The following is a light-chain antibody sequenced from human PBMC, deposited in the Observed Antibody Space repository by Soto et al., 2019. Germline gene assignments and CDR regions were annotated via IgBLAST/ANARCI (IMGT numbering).Light chain of an antibody. J-gene: IGKJ2*01. CDR3: QQSHSIPYT. V-gene: IGKV1-39*01. CDR1: QSLLPSDGKTY. CDR2: AAS. Sequence: MTQTPLSLSVTLGQPASISCKSSQSLLPSDGKTYLYWYQQKPGKAPNLLIYAASSLQSGVPSRFSGSGSGTDFTLTISSLQPEDFATYYCQQSHSIPYTFGQGTKLEIK.